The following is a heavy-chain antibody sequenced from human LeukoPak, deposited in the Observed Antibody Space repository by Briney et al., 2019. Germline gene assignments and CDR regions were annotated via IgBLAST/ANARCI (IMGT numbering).Heavy chain of an antibody. V-gene: IGHV3-48*03. D-gene: IGHD3-10*01. J-gene: IGHJ6*03. CDR1: GFSFSSYE. CDR2: ISSSGSTI. Sequence: GGSLRLSCATSGFSFSSYEMNWVRQAPGKGLEWVSYISSSGSTIYYADSVKGRFTISRDNAKNSLYLQLNSLRAEDTAIYYCARVGVGYYYYMDVWGKGTTVTISS. CDR3: ARVGVGYYYYMDV.